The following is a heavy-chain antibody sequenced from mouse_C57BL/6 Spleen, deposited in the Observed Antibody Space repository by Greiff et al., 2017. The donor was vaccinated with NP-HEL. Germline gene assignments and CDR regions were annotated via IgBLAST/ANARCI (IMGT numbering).Heavy chain of an antibody. CDR2: IYPGDGDT. D-gene: IGHD1-1*01. CDR3: AHPTYYGSSLYAMDY. CDR1: GYAFSSSW. V-gene: IGHV1-82*01. J-gene: IGHJ4*01. Sequence: QVQLKESGPELVKPGASVKISCKASGYAFSSSWLNWVKQRPGKGLEWIGRIYPGDGDTNYNGKFKGKATLTADKSSSTAYMQLSSLTSEDSAVYFCAHPTYYGSSLYAMDYWGQGTSVTVSS.